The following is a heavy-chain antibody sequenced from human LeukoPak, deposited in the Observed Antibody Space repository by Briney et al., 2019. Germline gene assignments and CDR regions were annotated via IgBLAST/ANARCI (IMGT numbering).Heavy chain of an antibody. CDR1: GYTFTSYY. CDR2: INPSGGST. J-gene: IGHJ3*02. CDR3: ARVRGDYVVKNAFDI. V-gene: IGHV1-46*01. D-gene: IGHD4-17*01. Sequence: GASVKVSCKASGYTFTSYYMHWVRQAPGQGLEWMGIINPSGGSTSYAQKFQGRVTMTRDTSTSTVYMELSSLRSEDTAVYYCARVRGDYVVKNAFDIWGQGTMVTVSS.